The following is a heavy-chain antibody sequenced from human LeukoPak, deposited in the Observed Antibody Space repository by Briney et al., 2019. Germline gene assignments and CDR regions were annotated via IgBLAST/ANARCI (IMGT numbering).Heavy chain of an antibody. CDR3: ARTPGYCSSTSCYPGWFDP. D-gene: IGHD2-2*01. Sequence: GASLKISCKGSGYSFTSYWIGWVRQMPGKGLEWMGIIYPGDSDTRYSPSFQGQVTISADKSISTAYLQWSSLKASDTAMYYCARTPGYCSSTSCYPGWFDPWGQGTLVTVSS. CDR2: IYPGDSDT. J-gene: IGHJ5*02. V-gene: IGHV5-51*01. CDR1: GYSFTSYW.